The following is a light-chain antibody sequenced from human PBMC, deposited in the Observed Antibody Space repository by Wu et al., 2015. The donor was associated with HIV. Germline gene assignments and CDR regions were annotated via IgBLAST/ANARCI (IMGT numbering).Light chain of an antibody. J-gene: IGKJ4*01. CDR1: QSVRSY. CDR3: QQRSNWPPT. V-gene: IGKV3-11*01. Sequence: EIVLTQSPATLSLSPGERATLSCRASQSVRSYLVWYQQKPGQFPRLLIYDVSNRATGIPARFSGSGFGTDFTLTISSLEPEDFAVYYCQQRSNWPPTFGGGTKVEDQT. CDR2: DVS.